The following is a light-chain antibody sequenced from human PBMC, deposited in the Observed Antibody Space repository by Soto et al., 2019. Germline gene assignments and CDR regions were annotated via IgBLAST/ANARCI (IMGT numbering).Light chain of an antibody. Sequence: DIQLTQSPSFLSASVGDRVTITCRASQGINIFLAWFQQKPGKAPNLLISAASTLQSGVPSRFSGSGSETEFTLTITSLQPEDSATYCCQQRNSYPRTFGQGTKVEIK. CDR3: QQRNSYPRT. CDR1: QGINIF. CDR2: AAS. J-gene: IGKJ2*01. V-gene: IGKV1-9*01.